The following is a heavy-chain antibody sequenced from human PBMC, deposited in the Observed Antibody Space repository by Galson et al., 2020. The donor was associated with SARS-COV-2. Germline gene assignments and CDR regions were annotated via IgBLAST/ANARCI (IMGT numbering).Heavy chain of an antibody. CDR1: GFTFSNYE. CDR2: ITSSGNAA. Sequence: GESLKISCATSGFTFSNYEMNWVRQAPGKGLEWVSYITSSGNAAYYADSVKGRFTVSRDSAKNSLFLQMNSLRPEDTAVYYCARECSSSRCFDYWGQGALVSVSS. D-gene: IGHD2-2*01. J-gene: IGHJ4*02. V-gene: IGHV3-48*03. CDR3: ARECSSSRCFDY.